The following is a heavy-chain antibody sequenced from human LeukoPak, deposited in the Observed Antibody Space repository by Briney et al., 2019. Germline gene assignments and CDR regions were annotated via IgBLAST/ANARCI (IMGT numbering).Heavy chain of an antibody. CDR2: INHSGST. Sequence: SETLSLTSAVYGGSFSGYYWSWIRQPPGKGLEWIGEINHSGSTNYNPSLKSRVTISVDTSKNQFSLKLSSVTAADTAVYYCARDRITMVRGVISPKQYYYYGMDVWGQGTTVTVSS. D-gene: IGHD3-10*01. CDR1: GGSFSGYY. J-gene: IGHJ6*02. V-gene: IGHV4-34*01. CDR3: ARDRITMVRGVISPKQYYYYGMDV.